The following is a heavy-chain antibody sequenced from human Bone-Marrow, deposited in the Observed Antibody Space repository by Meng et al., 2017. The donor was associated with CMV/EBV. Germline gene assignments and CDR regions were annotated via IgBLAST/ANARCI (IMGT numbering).Heavy chain of an antibody. Sequence: GESLKISCAASGFTFSSYAMHWVRQAPVKGLEWVAVISYDGSNKYYADSVKGRFSISRDNSRNTLYLQMNSLRAEDTAVYYCAREEFRQQLVYGRNWFDPWGQGTLVSGSS. V-gene: IGHV3-30-3*01. D-gene: IGHD6-13*01. CDR1: GFTFSSYA. J-gene: IGHJ5*02. CDR2: ISYDGSNK. CDR3: AREEFRQQLVYGRNWFDP.